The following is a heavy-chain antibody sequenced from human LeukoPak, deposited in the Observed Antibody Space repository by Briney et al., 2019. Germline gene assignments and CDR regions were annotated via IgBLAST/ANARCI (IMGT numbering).Heavy chain of an antibody. CDR3: ARAGYGDPHFDF. V-gene: IGHV3-30-3*01. Sequence: PGSPLRLPCAASGFTFRIYALHGAPQSPGKALEWVAFFSFEGSNQYLTDPVKGRFPIPRNNSKDPPYLQREPLRARAPAAYFLARAGYGDPHFDFWGRGKLVTVSS. CDR2: FSFEGSNQ. D-gene: IGHD4-17*01. CDR1: GFTFRIYA. J-gene: IGHJ4*02.